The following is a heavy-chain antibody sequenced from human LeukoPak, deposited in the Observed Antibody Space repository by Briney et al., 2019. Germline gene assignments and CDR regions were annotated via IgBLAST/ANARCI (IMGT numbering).Heavy chain of an antibody. CDR3: AREYGEAGAPNYGMDV. D-gene: IGHD6-19*01. J-gene: IGHJ6*02. CDR1: GYTFTSYG. V-gene: IGHV1-18*01. Sequence: ASVKVSCKASGYTFTSYGISWVRQAPGQGLEWMGWISAYNGNTNYAQKLQGRVTMTTDTSTSTAYMELRSLRSDDTAVYYCAREYGEAGAPNYGMDVWGQGTTVTVSS. CDR2: ISAYNGNT.